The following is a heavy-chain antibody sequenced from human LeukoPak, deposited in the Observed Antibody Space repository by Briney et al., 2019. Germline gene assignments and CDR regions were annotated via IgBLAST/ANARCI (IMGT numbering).Heavy chain of an antibody. CDR1: GGSISSYY. CDR2: IYYSGST. Sequence: SETLSLTCTVSGGSISSYYWSWIRQPPGKGLEWIGYIYYSGSTNYNPSLKSRVTISVDTSKNQFSLKLSSVTAADTAVYYCARADIAAAGTGDYYGMDVWGQGTTVTVPS. CDR3: ARADIAAAGTGDYYGMDV. V-gene: IGHV4-59*01. J-gene: IGHJ6*02. D-gene: IGHD6-13*01.